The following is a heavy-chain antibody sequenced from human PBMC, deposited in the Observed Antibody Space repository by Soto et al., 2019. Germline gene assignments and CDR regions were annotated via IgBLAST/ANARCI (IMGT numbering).Heavy chain of an antibody. CDR2: IYYSGST. CDR3: ARDRGYYGSGRPGWFDP. Sequence: SETLSLTCTVSGGSISIGGYYWSCIRQHPGKGLEWIGYIYYSGSTYYNPSLKSRVTISVDTSKNQFSLKLSSVTAADTAVYYCARDRGYYGSGRPGWFDPWGQGTLVTVSS. D-gene: IGHD3-10*01. V-gene: IGHV4-31*03. CDR1: GGSISIGGYY. J-gene: IGHJ5*02.